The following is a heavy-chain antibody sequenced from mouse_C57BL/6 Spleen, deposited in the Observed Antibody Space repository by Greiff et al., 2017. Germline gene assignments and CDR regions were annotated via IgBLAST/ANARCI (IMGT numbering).Heavy chain of an antibody. V-gene: IGHV1-69*01. CDR1: GYTFTSYW. Sequence: QVQLQQPGAELVMPGASVKLSCKASGYTFTSYWMHWVKQRPGQGLEWIGEIDPSASYTNYNQKFKGKSTLTVDKSSSTAYMQLSSLTSEDSAVYYCARGDYYGSSSHFDYWGQGTTLTVSS. CDR3: ARGDYYGSSSHFDY. D-gene: IGHD1-1*01. J-gene: IGHJ2*01. CDR2: IDPSASYT.